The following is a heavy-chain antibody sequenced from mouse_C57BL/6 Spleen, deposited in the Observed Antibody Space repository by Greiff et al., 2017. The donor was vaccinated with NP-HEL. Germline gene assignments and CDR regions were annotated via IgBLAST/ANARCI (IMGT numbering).Heavy chain of an antibody. Sequence: QVQLQQSGPELVKPGASVKISCKASGYSFTSYYIHWVKQRPGQGLEWIGWIYPGSGNTKYNEKFKGKATLTADTSSSTAYMQLSSLTSEDSAVYYCARSSSYDYYDYWGQGTTLTVSS. D-gene: IGHD1-1*01. CDR2: IYPGSGNT. CDR3: ARSSSYDYYDY. CDR1: GYSFTSYY. J-gene: IGHJ2*01. V-gene: IGHV1-66*01.